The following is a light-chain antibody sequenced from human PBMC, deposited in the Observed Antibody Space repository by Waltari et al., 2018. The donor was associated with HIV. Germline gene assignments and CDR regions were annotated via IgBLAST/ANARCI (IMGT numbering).Light chain of an antibody. Sequence: DVVLTLSPVYLPVDLVQPASIYCKSIQTLVSSDGNTYLTWFQQRPGQSPRCLIFKVSYRDFGVSDRLSGSGSGTDFKLKISRVEAEDVGDYFCLQTTHWPPFSFGPGTKVDF. J-gene: IGKJ3*01. V-gene: IGKV2-30*01. CDR2: KVS. CDR3: LQTTHWPPFS. CDR1: QTLVSSDGNTY.